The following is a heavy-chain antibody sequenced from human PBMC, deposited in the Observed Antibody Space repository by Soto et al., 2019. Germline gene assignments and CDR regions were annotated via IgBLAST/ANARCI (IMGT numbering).Heavy chain of an antibody. D-gene: IGHD2-2*01. V-gene: IGHV5-51*01. J-gene: IGHJ6*02. CDR3: ARFRGPSKDYYYGMDV. CDR1: GYSFTSYW. CDR2: IYPGDSDT. Sequence: GESLKISCKGSGYSFTSYWIGWVRQMPGKGLEWMGIIYPGDSDTRYSPYFQGQVTISADKSISTAYLQWSSLKASDTAMYYCARFRGPSKDYYYGMDVWGQGTTVTVSS.